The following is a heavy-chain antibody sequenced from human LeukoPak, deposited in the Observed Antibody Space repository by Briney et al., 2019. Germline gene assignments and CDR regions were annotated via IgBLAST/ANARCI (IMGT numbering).Heavy chain of an antibody. CDR2: INHSGST. CDR1: GGSISSSSYY. V-gene: IGHV4-39*07. D-gene: IGHD3-22*01. Sequence: SETLSLTCTVSGGSISSSSYYWGWIRQPPGKGLEWIGEINHSGSTNYNPSLKSRVTISVDTSKNQFSLKLSSVTAADTAVYYCAREATWGYYDSSGYYLDYWSQGTLVTVSS. J-gene: IGHJ4*02. CDR3: AREATWGYYDSSGYYLDY.